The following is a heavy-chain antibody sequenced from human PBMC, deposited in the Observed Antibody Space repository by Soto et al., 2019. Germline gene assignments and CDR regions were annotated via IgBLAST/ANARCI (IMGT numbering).Heavy chain of an antibody. V-gene: IGHV1-69*06. CDR2: TIPMFATA. D-gene: IGHD2-2*01. J-gene: IGHJ5*02. Sequence: ASVKVSCKASGGSFSNYIFAWVRQAPGQGLEWMGGTIPMFATAQYAQKFQARVTITADKSTSTAYMELSSLRSEDTAVYYCARSALPAAINNWFDPWGQGTLVTVSS. CDR3: ARSALPAAINNWFDP. CDR1: GGSFSNYI.